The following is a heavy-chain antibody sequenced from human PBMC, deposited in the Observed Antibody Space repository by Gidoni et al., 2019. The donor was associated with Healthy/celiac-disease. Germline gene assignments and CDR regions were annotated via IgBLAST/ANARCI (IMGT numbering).Heavy chain of an antibody. CDR2: ISSSSSYI. D-gene: IGHD3-10*01. V-gene: IGHV3-21*01. CDR1: GFTFSSCS. Sequence: EVQLVESGGGLVKPGGSLRLSCAASGFTFSSCSMTWVRQAPGKGLEWVSSISSSSSYIYYADSVKGRFTISRDNAKNSLYLQMNSLRAEDTAVYYCAREPTYYYGSGSSDGMDVWGQGTTVTVSS. CDR3: AREPTYYYGSGSSDGMDV. J-gene: IGHJ6*02.